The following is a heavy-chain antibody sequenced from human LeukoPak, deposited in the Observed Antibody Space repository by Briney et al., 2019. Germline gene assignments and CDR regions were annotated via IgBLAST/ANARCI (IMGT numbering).Heavy chain of an antibody. Sequence: ASVKVSCKASGGTFSSYAISWVRQAPGQGPEWMGGIIPIFGTANYAQKFQGRVTITADESTSTAYMELSSLRSEDTAVYYCASSGYNWTDYYYYGMDVWGQGTTVTVSS. V-gene: IGHV1-69*13. CDR1: GGTFSSYA. CDR3: ASSGYNWTDYYYYGMDV. D-gene: IGHD1-20*01. J-gene: IGHJ6*02. CDR2: IIPIFGTA.